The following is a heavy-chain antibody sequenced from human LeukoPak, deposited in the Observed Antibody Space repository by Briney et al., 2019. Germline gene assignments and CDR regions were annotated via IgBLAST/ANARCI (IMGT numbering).Heavy chain of an antibody. D-gene: IGHD6-13*01. CDR1: GYTFTNYD. V-gene: IGHV1-8*01. Sequence: ASVKVSCKASGYTFTNYDINWLRQATGQGLEWMGWRNPNSGRTGFAQKFQGRLTMTADTSISTAYMELSSLTSDDTAVYYCARGPVSTHGMDVWGQGTTVTVSS. J-gene: IGHJ6*02. CDR3: ARGPVSTHGMDV. CDR2: RNPNSGRT.